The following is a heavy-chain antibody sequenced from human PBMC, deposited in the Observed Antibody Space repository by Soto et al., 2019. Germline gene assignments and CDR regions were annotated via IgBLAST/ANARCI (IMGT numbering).Heavy chain of an antibody. J-gene: IGHJ6*02. CDR3: ARRSYGSGRGYYYGMDV. CDR1: GGSISSSIYY. CDR2: IYYSGST. D-gene: IGHD3-10*01. Sequence: LSLTCTVSGGSISSSIYYWGWIRQPPGKGLEWIGRIYYSGSTYYNPSLKSRVTISVDTSKNQFSLKLSSVTAADTAVYYCARRSYGSGRGYYYGMDVWGQGTTVTVSS. V-gene: IGHV4-39*01.